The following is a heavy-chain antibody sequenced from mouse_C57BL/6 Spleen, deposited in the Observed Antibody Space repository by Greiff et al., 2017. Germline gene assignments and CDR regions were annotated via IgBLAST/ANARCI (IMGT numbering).Heavy chain of an antibody. D-gene: IGHD1-1*01. CDR2: ISSGGSYT. Sequence: EVQGVESGGDLVKPGGSLKLSCAASGFTFSSYGMSWVRQTPDKRLEWVATISSGGSYTYYPDSVKGRFTISRDNAKNTLYLQMSSLKSEDTAMYYCARQDYYGSSYDAMDYWGQGTSVTVSS. CDR1: GFTFSSYG. CDR3: ARQDYYGSSYDAMDY. V-gene: IGHV5-6*01. J-gene: IGHJ4*01.